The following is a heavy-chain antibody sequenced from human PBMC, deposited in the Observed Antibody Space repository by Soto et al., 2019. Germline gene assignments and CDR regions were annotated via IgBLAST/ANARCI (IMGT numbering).Heavy chain of an antibody. CDR3: ARDMRTYYYDSSGYWFDP. CDR1: GYTFTGYY. Sequence: GASVKVSCKASGYTFTGYYMHWVRQAPGQGLEWMGWINPNSGGTNYAQKFQGRVTMTRDTSINTAYMELSRLRSDDTAVYYCARDMRTYYYDSSGYWFDPWGQGTLVTVS. V-gene: IGHV1-2*02. CDR2: INPNSGGT. J-gene: IGHJ5*02. D-gene: IGHD3-22*01.